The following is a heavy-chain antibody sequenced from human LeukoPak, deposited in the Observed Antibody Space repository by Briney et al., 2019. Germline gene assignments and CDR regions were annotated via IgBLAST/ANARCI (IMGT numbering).Heavy chain of an antibody. Sequence: PGGSLRLSCAASGFTFSNYWMSWVRQAPGKGLEWVANIKQDGSEKYYVDSVKGRFTISRDNSKNTLYLQMNSLRAEDTAVYYCAKVEGIAVAGLYYYYMDVWGKGTTVTISS. J-gene: IGHJ6*03. CDR2: IKQDGSEK. V-gene: IGHV3-7*01. CDR1: GFTFSNYW. CDR3: AKVEGIAVAGLYYYYMDV. D-gene: IGHD6-19*01.